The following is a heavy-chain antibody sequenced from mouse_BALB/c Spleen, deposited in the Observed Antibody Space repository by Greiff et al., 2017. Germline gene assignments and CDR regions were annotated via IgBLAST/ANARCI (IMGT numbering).Heavy chain of an antibody. CDR1: GFTFSSFG. V-gene: IGHV5-17*02. D-gene: IGHD2-14*01. CDR3: ARYGYRYDDYPMDY. J-gene: IGHJ4*01. Sequence: EVKLMESGGGLVQPGGSRKLSCAASGFTFSSFGMHWVRQAPEKGLEWVAYISSGSSTIYYADTVKGRFTISRDNPKNTLFLQMTSLRSEDTAMYYCARYGYRYDDYPMDYWGQGTSVTVSS. CDR2: ISSGSSTI.